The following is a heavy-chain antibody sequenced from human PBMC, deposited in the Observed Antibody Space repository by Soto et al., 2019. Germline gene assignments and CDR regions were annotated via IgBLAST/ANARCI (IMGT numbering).Heavy chain of an antibody. J-gene: IGHJ4*02. D-gene: IGHD3-9*01. V-gene: IGHV1-18*01. CDR2: ISAYNGNT. CDR3: ARDPSYYDILTGYYNGNAY. Sequence: ASVKVSCKASGYTFTSYGISWVRQAPGQGLEWMGWISAYNGNTNYAQKLQGGVTMTTDTSTSTAYMELRSLRSDDTAVYYCARDPSYYDILTGYYNGNAYWGQGTLVTVSS. CDR1: GYTFTSYG.